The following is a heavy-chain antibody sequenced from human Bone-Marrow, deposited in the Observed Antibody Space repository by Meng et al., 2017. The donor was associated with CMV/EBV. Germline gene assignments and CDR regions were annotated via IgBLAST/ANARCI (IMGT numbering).Heavy chain of an antibody. CDR2: INPNSGGT. D-gene: IGHD3-22*01. V-gene: IGHV1-2*02. J-gene: IGHJ4*02. CDR1: GYTFTGYY. CDR3: ARVGDYYESSGYWD. Sequence: ASVKVSCKASGYTFTGYYMHWVRQAPGQGLEWMGWINPNSGGTNYAQKFQGRVTMTRDTSISTAYMELSRLRSDDTSVYYCARVGDYYESSGYWDWGQGTLVTVSS.